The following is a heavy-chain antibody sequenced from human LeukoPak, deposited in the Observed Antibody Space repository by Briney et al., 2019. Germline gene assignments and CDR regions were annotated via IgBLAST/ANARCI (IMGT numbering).Heavy chain of an antibody. J-gene: IGHJ5*02. CDR1: GFTFSSYW. Sequence: GGSLRLSCASSGFTFSSYWMTWVREAPGKELEWVAIIKQDGSEKYYVDSVKGRFTISRDNAKNSLYLQMNSLRAEDTAVYYCARDWYGDYWFDPWGQGTLVTVSS. V-gene: IGHV3-7*01. CDR3: ARDWYGDYWFDP. D-gene: IGHD4-17*01. CDR2: IKQDGSEK.